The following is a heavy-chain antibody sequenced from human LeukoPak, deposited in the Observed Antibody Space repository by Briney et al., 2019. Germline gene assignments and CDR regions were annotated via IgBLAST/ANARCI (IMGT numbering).Heavy chain of an antibody. J-gene: IGHJ5*02. CDR2: IYYSGST. Sequence: SETLSLTCTVSGGSISSSSYYWGWIRQPPRKGLEWIGSIYYSGSTYYNPSLKSRVTISVDTSKNQFSLKLSSVTAADTAVYYCARDLRVTTVTNWFDPWGQGTLVTVSS. CDR1: GGSISSSSYY. D-gene: IGHD4-17*01. CDR3: ARDLRVTTVTNWFDP. V-gene: IGHV4-39*07.